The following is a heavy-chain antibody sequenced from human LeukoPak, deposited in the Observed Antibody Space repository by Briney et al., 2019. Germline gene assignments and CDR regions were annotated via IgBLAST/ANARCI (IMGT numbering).Heavy chain of an antibody. Sequence: PSEALSLTCTVPGGSISRYYWSWIRQPPGKGLEWIVYIHYSGSTNYNPSLKSRVTISMDTSKNQFSLKLTSVTAADTAVYYCARLDGNWNYCDYWGLGTLVTVSS. CDR1: GGSISRYY. CDR2: IHYSGST. J-gene: IGHJ4*02. V-gene: IGHV4-59*08. D-gene: IGHD1-20*01. CDR3: ARLDGNWNYCDY.